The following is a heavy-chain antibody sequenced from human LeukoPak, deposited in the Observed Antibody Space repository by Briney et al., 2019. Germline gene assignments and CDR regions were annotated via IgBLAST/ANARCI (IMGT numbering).Heavy chain of an antibody. J-gene: IGHJ4*02. CDR1: GFTFSDYY. CDR3: ARGRRSSYIDY. CDR2: ISSSGSTI. D-gene: IGHD6-13*01. Sequence: GGSLRLSCAASGFTFSDYYMSWIRQAPGKGLEWVSYISSSGSTIYYADSVKGRFTISRDNAKNSLYLQMNSLRAEDMAVYSCARGRRSSYIDYWGQGTLVTVSS. V-gene: IGHV3-11*01.